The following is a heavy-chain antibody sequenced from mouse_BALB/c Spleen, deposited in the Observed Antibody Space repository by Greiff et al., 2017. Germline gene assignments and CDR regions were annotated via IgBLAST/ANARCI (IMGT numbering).Heavy chain of an antibody. V-gene: IGHV1-9*01. CDR1: GYTFSSYW. CDR3: ARHYDYDWFAY. CDR2: ILPGSGST. J-gene: IGHJ3*01. Sequence: QVQLKQSGAELMKPGASVKISCKATGYTFSSYWIEWVKQRPGHGLEWIGEILPGSGSTNYNEKFKGKATFTADTSSNTAYMQLSSLTSEDSAVYYCARHYDYDWFAYWGQGTLVTVSA. D-gene: IGHD2-4*01.